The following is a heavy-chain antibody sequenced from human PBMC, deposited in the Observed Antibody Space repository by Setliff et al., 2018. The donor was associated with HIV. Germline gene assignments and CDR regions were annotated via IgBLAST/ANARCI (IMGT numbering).Heavy chain of an antibody. D-gene: IGHD3-10*01. Sequence: ASVKVSCKTSGHPFSNYDIIWVRRATGQGLEWMGWMNPNSGATGYALKFHDRVTMTRDTSITTAYMELSSLTSEDTAVYYCARGKGVGGVIITGGLDVWGQGTTVTVSS. CDR2: MNPNSGAT. CDR1: GHPFSNYD. J-gene: IGHJ6*02. CDR3: ARGKGVGGVIITGGLDV. V-gene: IGHV1-8*01.